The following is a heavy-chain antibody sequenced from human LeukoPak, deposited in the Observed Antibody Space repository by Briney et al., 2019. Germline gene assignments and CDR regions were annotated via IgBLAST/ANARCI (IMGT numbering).Heavy chain of an antibody. V-gene: IGHV1-69*13. D-gene: IGHD3-3*01. CDR1: GGTFSSYA. CDR3: ARDGAPDFWSGYYQCGY. Sequence: SVKVSCKASGGTFSSYAISWVRQAPGQGLEWMGGIIPIFGTANYAQKFQGRVTITADESTSTAYMELSSLRSEDTAVYYRARDGAPDFWSGYYQCGYWGQGTLVTVSS. J-gene: IGHJ4*02. CDR2: IIPIFGTA.